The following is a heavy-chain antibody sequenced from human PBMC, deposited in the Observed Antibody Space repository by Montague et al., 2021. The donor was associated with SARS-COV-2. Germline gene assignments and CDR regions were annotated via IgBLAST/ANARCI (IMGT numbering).Heavy chain of an antibody. Sequence: SETRSLTCAVSGGSFSRYYWSWIRQPPGKGLEWIGEISQSGNTKYNPSLQSRVSMSFDTSRNQFSLKVSSVTAADTAIYYCARLGDGIVPSPILGLGPYYSFYYMDVWGKGTTVTVSS. D-gene: IGHD2-2*02. CDR3: ARLGDGIVPSPILGLGPYYSFYYMDV. J-gene: IGHJ6*03. CDR1: GGSFSRYY. CDR2: ISQSGNT. V-gene: IGHV4-34*01.